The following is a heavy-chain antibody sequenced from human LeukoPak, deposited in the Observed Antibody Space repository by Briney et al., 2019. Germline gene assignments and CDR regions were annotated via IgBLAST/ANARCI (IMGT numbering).Heavy chain of an antibody. V-gene: IGHV3-30*02. J-gene: IGHJ4*02. CDR1: GFTFSSYG. CDR3: AKDVSSSWYMDY. Sequence: GGSLRLSCAASGFTFSSYGMHWVRQAPGKGLEWVAFIRYDGSNKYYADSVKGRFTISRDNSKNTLYLRMNSLRAEDTAVYYCAKDVSSSWYMDYWGQGILVTVSS. D-gene: IGHD6-13*01. CDR2: IRYDGSNK.